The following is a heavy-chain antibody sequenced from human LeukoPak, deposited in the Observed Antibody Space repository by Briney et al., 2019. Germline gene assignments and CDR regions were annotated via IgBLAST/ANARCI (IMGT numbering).Heavy chain of an antibody. D-gene: IGHD2-2*01. Sequence: SSETLSLTCAVYGGSFSGYYWTWIRQPPGKGLEWIGEINHRGGTNYNPSLKSRVTISVDTSKNQFSLKLSSVTAADTAVYYCARDAGYSCSSTSCYLSWFDPWGQGTLVTVSS. V-gene: IGHV4-34*01. CDR2: INHRGGT. CDR1: GGSFSGYY. J-gene: IGHJ5*02. CDR3: ARDAGYSCSSTSCYLSWFDP.